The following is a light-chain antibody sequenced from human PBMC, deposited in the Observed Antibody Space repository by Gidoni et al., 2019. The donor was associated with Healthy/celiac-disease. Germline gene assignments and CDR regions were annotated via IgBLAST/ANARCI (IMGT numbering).Light chain of an antibody. CDR1: SPNICSNT. CDR3: AAWDDSLNGYV. V-gene: IGLV1-44*01. J-gene: IGLJ1*01. CDR2: SNK. Sequence: QSVPTQPPSESGTHGQRVPISCSGSSPNICSNTVNSYQQLPGTAPKLLIYSNKQRPSGVPHRFSGSKSGTSASLAIGGLQSEDEADYYCAAWDDSLNGYVFGTGTKVTVL.